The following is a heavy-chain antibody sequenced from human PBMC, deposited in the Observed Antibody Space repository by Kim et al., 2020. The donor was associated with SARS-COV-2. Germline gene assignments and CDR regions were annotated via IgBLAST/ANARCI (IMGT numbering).Heavy chain of an antibody. Sequence: SETLSLTCTVSGGSISSYYWSWIRQPPGKGLEWIGYIYYSGSTNYNPSLKSRVTISVDTSKNQFSLKLSSVTAADTAVYYCAMSGHAYDSSGYLRWFDPWGQGTLVTVSS. D-gene: IGHD3-22*01. CDR3: AMSGHAYDSSGYLRWFDP. J-gene: IGHJ5*02. CDR1: GGSISSYY. CDR2: IYYSGST. V-gene: IGHV4-59*13.